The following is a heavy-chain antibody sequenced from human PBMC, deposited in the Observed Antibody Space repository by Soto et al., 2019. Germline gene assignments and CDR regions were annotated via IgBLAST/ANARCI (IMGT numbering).Heavy chain of an antibody. Sequence: PSDTLSLTCTVSGDSISSYYWSWIRKPPGKGLEWIGYIYYSGSTNYNPSLKSRVTISVDTSKNQFSLKLSSVTAADTAVYYCARDRGSYSGYSYNWFDPWGQGTLVTVSS. J-gene: IGHJ5*02. CDR1: GDSISSYY. CDR2: IYYSGST. CDR3: ARDRGSYSGYSYNWFDP. V-gene: IGHV4-59*01. D-gene: IGHD5-12*01.